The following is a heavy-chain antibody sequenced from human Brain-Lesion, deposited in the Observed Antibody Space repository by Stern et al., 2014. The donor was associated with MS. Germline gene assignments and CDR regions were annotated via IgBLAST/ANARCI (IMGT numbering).Heavy chain of an antibody. V-gene: IGHV1-2*02. J-gene: IGHJ6*02. CDR1: GYIFTGYY. Sequence: MQLVESGAEVKKPGASVKVSCKTSGYIFTGYYIHWVRQAPGQGLEWMAWINPNTGGTKYAQKFQGRVTMSSDTSISTAYVELSSLTSDDTAVYYCARDQRGITIFGVVTDYYYLGMDVWGQGTTVTVSS. CDR2: INPNTGGT. CDR3: ARDQRGITIFGVVTDYYYLGMDV. D-gene: IGHD3-3*01.